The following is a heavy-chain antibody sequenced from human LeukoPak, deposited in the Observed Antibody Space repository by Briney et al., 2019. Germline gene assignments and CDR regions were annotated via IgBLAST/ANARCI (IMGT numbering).Heavy chain of an antibody. J-gene: IGHJ4*02. CDR1: GGSISSSSYY. Sequence: KASETLSLTCTVSGGSISSSSYYWGWIRQPPGKGLEWIGRIYYSGSTYYNPSLKSRVTISVDTSKNQFSLKLSSVTAADTAVYYCARPLRGVTGKIDYWGQGTLVTVSS. CDR3: ARPLRGVTGKIDY. D-gene: IGHD2-21*02. CDR2: IYYSGST. V-gene: IGHV4-39*01.